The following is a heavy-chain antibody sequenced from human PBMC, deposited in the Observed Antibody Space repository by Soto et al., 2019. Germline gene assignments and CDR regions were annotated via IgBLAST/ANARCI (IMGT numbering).Heavy chain of an antibody. CDR1: GGSISSYY. V-gene: IGHV4-59*01. CDR2: IYYSGST. Sequence: SETLSLTCTVSGGSISSYYWSWIRQPPGKGLEWIGYIYYSGSTNYNPSLKSRVTISVDTSKNQFSLKLSSVTAADTAVYYCARAISNIGRGDDAFDIWGQGTMATVSS. CDR3: ARAISNIGRGDDAFDI. J-gene: IGHJ3*02. D-gene: IGHD5-12*01.